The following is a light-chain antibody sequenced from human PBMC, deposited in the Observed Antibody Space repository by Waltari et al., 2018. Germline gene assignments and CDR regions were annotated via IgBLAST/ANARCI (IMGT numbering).Light chain of an antibody. Sequence: QSALTQPPSASGSPGQSVTISCTGTSSDVGGYNYVSWYQQHPGKAPKLMIYEVSKRPSGVPDSYSGSKSGNTASLTVSGLQAEDEADYYCSSYAGSNNRVVVFGGGTKLTVL. V-gene: IGLV2-8*01. J-gene: IGLJ2*01. CDR3: SSYAGSNNRVVV. CDR2: EVS. CDR1: SSDVGGYNY.